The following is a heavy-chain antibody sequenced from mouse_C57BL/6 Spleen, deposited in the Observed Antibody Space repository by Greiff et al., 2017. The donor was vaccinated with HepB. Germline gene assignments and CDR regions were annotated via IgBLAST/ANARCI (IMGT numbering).Heavy chain of an antibody. D-gene: IGHD2-3*01. J-gene: IGHJ3*01. V-gene: IGHV1-50*01. CDR2: IDPSDSYT. CDR3: ARYDGYYPFAY. CDR1: GYTFTSYW. Sequence: VQLQQSGAELVKPGASVKLSCKASGYTFTSYWMQWVKQRPGQGLEWIGEIDPSDSYTNYNQKFKGKATLTVDTSSSTAYMQLSSLTSEDSAVYYCARYDGYYPFAYWGQGTLVTVSA.